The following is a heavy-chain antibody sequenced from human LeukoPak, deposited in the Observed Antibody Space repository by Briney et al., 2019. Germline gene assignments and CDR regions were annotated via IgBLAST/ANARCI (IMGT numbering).Heavy chain of an antibody. CDR3: ARELSEGYAFDI. J-gene: IGHJ3*02. V-gene: IGHV3-53*01. Sequence: AGGSLRLSWAASGFTVSSNYMSWFRQAPGKGLEWVSVIYSGGSTYYADSVKGRFTISRDNSKNTLYLQMNSLRAEDTAVYYCARELSEGYAFDICGQGTMVTVSS. D-gene: IGHD3-16*02. CDR2: IYSGGST. CDR1: GFTVSSNY.